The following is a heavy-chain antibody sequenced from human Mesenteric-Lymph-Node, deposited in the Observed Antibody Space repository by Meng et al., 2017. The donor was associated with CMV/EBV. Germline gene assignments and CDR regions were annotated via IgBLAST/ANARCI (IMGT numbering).Heavy chain of an antibody. Sequence: GGSLRLSCAASGFTVSSNYMSWVRQAPGKGLEWVSAISGSGGSTYYADSVKGRFTISRDNSKNTLYLQMNSLRAEDTAVYYCAQGVTPIYYYYGMDVWGQGTTVTVSS. D-gene: IGHD3-10*01. J-gene: IGHJ6*02. V-gene: IGHV3-23*01. CDR2: ISGSGGST. CDR1: GFTVSSNY. CDR3: AQGVTPIYYYYGMDV.